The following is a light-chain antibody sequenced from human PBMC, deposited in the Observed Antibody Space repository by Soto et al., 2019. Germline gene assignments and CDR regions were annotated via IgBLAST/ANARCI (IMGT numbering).Light chain of an antibody. CDR3: NSYTTSNTYV. CDR1: SSDVGSYNY. V-gene: IGLV2-14*01. Sequence: QSVLTQPASVSGSPGQSITISCTGTSSDVGSYNYVSWYQQHPGRAPKLMIYEVSNRPSGVSNRFSGSKSGNTSSLTISGLQTEDEADYYCNSYTTSNTYVFGTGTKLTVL. J-gene: IGLJ1*01. CDR2: EVS.